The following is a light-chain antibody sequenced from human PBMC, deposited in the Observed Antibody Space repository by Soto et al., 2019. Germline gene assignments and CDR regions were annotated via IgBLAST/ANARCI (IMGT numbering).Light chain of an antibody. V-gene: IGKV1-39*01. J-gene: IGKJ2*01. CDR1: QCISSY. CDR2: AAS. Sequence: IHMSESPSSRAASVGDRFTSTCRASQCISSYLNWYQQKPGKAPKLXIYAASSLQSGAPSRFSGSGAGTDFTLTISSLQTEDFATYYCQQSYSAIRYPFGPGTKV. CDR3: QQSYSAIRYP.